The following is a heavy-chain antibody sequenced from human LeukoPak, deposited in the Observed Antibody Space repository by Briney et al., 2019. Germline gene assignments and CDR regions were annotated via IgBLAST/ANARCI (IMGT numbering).Heavy chain of an antibody. J-gene: IGHJ6*02. CDR3: ARDLHYYVAMDV. CDR1: GFTFSSHS. V-gene: IGHV3-21*01. Sequence: PGGSLRPSCSASGFTFSSHSMNWVRQAPGKGLEWVSSISGSSYYIYYADSMKGRITISRDNAKNSLYLQMTSLTAEDTAVYYCARDLHYYVAMDVWGQGTTVTVSS. D-gene: IGHD3-10*02. CDR2: ISGSSYYI.